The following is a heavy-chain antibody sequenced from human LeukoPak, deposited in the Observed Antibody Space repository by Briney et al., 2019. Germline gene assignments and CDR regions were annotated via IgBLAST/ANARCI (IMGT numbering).Heavy chain of an antibody. J-gene: IGHJ4*02. D-gene: IGHD6-19*01. Sequence: GGSLRLSCAASGFTFSSYAMSWVRQAPGKGLEWVSAISGSGGSTYYADSVKGRFTISRDNSKNTLYLQMNRLRAEDTAVYYCAKLSSGWPTFFDYWGQGTLVTVSS. CDR1: GFTFSSYA. V-gene: IGHV3-23*01. CDR2: ISGSGGST. CDR3: AKLSSGWPTFFDY.